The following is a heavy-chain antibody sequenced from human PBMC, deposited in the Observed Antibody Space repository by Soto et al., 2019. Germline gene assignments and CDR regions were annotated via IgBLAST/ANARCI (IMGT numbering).Heavy chain of an antibody. CDR2: IYYTGGT. D-gene: IGHD2-2*01. V-gene: IGHV4-31*03. CDR3: AREGQLREQYNWFDL. J-gene: IGHJ5*02. CDR1: GDSLISTHNY. Sequence: QVKLQESGPRLVKPSQTLSLTCTVSGDSLISTHNYWAWLRHLPGKGLEWLGYIYYTGGTYFNPSLRSRLSMSVDTSTNQFSLNLSSVTVADTAVYYCAREGQLREQYNWFDLWGQGTLVTVSS.